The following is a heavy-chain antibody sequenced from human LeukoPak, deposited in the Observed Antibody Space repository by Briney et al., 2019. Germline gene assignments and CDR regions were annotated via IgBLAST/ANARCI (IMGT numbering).Heavy chain of an antibody. V-gene: IGHV3-30-3*01. Sequence: PGRSLRLSCAASGFSFSAYPMHWVRQAPGKGLEWVAVISNDGSKKYYADSVKGRFTISRDNSKNTLYLQMNSLRAEDTAVYYCAREDMPDYYHTTGPDYWGQGTLVTVSS. CDR3: AREDMPDYYHTTGPDY. CDR1: GFSFSAYP. D-gene: IGHD3-22*01. CDR2: ISNDGSKK. J-gene: IGHJ4*02.